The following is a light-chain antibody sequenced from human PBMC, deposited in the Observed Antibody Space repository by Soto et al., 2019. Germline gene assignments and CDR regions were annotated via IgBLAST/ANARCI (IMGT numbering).Light chain of an antibody. CDR3: KHSYSNPLYT. CDR1: QSISSY. J-gene: IGKJ2*01. V-gene: IGKV1-39*01. CDR2: AAS. Sequence: DIQMTQSPSSLSASVGDRVTITCRASQSISSYLNWYQQKPGKAPKLLIYAASSLQSGVPSRFSGSGSGTELTLPISSLQPEDFATYYCKHSYSNPLYTFGQGTKLEIK.